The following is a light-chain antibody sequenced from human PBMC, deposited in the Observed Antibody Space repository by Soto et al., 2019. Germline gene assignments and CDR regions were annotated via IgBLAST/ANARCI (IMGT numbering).Light chain of an antibody. CDR2: DND. J-gene: IGLJ2*01. CDR3: ATWDRSLSVGV. V-gene: IGLV1-51*01. CDR1: SSNIGNNY. Sequence: QLVLTQPPSVSAAPGQKVTISCSGSSSNIGNNYVFWYQQLPGTAPKLLIYDNDKRPSGIPDRFSGSKSGTSATLGITGLQTGDEADYYCATWDRSLSVGVFGGGTQLTVL.